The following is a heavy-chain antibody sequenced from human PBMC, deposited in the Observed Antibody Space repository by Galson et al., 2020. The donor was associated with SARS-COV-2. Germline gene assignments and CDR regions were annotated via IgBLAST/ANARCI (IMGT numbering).Heavy chain of an antibody. Sequence: SETLSLTCIVSGYSISSNYYWGWIRQSPGKGLEWIGSIYHNGQTYYNPSLKSRVTISVDTSKNQFSLKLRSVTAADAAVYYCARGSNDYYAAILAPFDCWGQGTLVTVSS. CDR3: ARGSNDYYAAILAPFDC. V-gene: IGHV4-38-2*02. D-gene: IGHD3-10*01. CDR1: GYSISSNYY. CDR2: IYHNGQT. J-gene: IGHJ4*02.